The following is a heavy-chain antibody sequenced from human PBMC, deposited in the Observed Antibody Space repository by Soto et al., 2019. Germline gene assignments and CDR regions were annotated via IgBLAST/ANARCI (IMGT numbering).Heavy chain of an antibody. CDR3: ARLQYCGGDCYPKGAFDI. D-gene: IGHD2-21*02. J-gene: IGHJ3*02. V-gene: IGHV5-51*01. Sequence: GESLKISCKGSGYSFTSYWIGWVRQMPGKGLEWMGIIYPGDSDTRYSPSFQGQVTISADKSISTAYLQWSSLKASDTAMYYCARLQYCGGDCYPKGAFDIWGQGTMVTVSS. CDR2: IYPGDSDT. CDR1: GYSFTSYW.